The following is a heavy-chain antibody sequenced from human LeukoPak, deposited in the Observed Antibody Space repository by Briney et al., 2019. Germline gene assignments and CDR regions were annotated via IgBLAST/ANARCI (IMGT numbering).Heavy chain of an antibody. Sequence: PGGSLRLSCAASGFTFSSYWMSWVRQAPGKGLEWVANIKQDGSEKYYVDSVKGRFTISRDNAKNSLYLQMNSLRAEDTAVYYCASLWGNYDFWGGPDDDAFDIWGQGTMVTVPS. CDR3: ASLWGNYDFWGGPDDDAFDI. CDR2: IKQDGSEK. V-gene: IGHV3-7*01. D-gene: IGHD3-3*01. CDR1: GFTFSSYW. J-gene: IGHJ3*02.